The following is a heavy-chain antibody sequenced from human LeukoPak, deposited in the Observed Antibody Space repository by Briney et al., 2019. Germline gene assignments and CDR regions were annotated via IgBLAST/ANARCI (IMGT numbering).Heavy chain of an antibody. V-gene: IGHV3-7*01. CDR3: ARCPYDSTGYYSVPSHLDY. CDR2: IKQDGSAK. CDR1: GFTFSTYW. Sequence: GGSLRLSCAASGFTFSTYWVTWVRQAPGKGLEWVANIKQDGSAKYYVDSLRGRFSISRDNVKNSLFLQMNSLSAEDTAVYYCARCPYDSTGYYSVPSHLDYWGQGTLVTVSS. D-gene: IGHD3-22*01. J-gene: IGHJ4*02.